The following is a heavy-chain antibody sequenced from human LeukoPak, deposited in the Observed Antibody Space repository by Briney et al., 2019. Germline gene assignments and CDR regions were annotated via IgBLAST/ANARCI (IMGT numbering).Heavy chain of an antibody. CDR2: IIPIFGTA. J-gene: IGHJ5*02. CDR1: GGTFSSYA. Sequence: SVKVSRKASGGTFSSYAISWVRQAPGQGLEWMGGIIPIFGTANYAQKFQGRVTITADKSTSTAYMELSSLRSEDTAVYYCARDSVGTTGSNWFDPWGQGTLVTVSS. V-gene: IGHV1-69*06. CDR3: ARDSVGTTGSNWFDP. D-gene: IGHD1-1*01.